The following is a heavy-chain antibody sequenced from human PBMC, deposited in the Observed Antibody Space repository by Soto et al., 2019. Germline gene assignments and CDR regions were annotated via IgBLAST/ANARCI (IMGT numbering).Heavy chain of an antibody. CDR3: ARARSSGWYRKNGMDV. CDR1: GFTFSSYS. V-gene: IGHV3-21*01. J-gene: IGHJ6*02. CDR2: ISSSSSYI. Sequence: PGGSLRLSCAASGFTFSSYSMNWVHQAPGKGLEWVSSISSSSSYIYYADSVKGRFTISRDNAKNSLYLQMNSLRAEDTAVYYCARARSSGWYRKNGMDVWGQGTTVTVSS. D-gene: IGHD6-19*01.